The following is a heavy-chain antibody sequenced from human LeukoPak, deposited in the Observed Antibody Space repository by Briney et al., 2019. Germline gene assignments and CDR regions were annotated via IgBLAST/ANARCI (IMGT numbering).Heavy chain of an antibody. CDR1: GFTFSRYT. V-gene: IGHV3-48*01. J-gene: IGHJ4*02. CDR2: IRSESSST. CDR3: LREGVGFDY. D-gene: IGHD3-16*01. Sequence: GGSLRLSCAASGFTFSRYTMNWVRQAPGKELEWISNIRSESSSTTYADSVKGRFTISRDNAKNSLYLQMNSLRAEDTAVYYCLREGVGFDYWGQGTLVTVSS.